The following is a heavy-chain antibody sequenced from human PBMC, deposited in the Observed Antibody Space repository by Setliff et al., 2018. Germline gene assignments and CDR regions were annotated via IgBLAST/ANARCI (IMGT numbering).Heavy chain of an antibody. CDR1: GYLFSISW. CDR3: VRPSAGYSRPFDV. D-gene: IGHD2-15*01. CDR2: IYAGDSGNI. V-gene: IGHV5-51*01. J-gene: IGHJ3*01. Sequence: PGESLKISCKDPGYLFSISWIGWVRQMPGKGLDWMGLIYAGDSGNIRYSPSFQGQVTISVDTSISTAYLQWSTLQASDTAMYYCVRPSAGYSRPFDVRGQGTMVTVSS.